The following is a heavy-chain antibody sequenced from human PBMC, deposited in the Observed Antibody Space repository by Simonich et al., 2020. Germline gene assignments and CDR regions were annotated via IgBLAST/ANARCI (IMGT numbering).Heavy chain of an antibody. V-gene: IGHV3-23*01. Sequence: EVQLLESGGGLVQPGGSLRLSCAASGFTFSSYAMSWVRQAPGKGLGWVSAIRGSGGSTYDADAVKGRFTISRDNSKNTLYLQMNSLRAEDTAVYYCATYYFDYWGQGTLVTVSS. CDR1: GFTFSSYA. CDR3: ATYYFDY. J-gene: IGHJ4*02. CDR2: IRGSGGST.